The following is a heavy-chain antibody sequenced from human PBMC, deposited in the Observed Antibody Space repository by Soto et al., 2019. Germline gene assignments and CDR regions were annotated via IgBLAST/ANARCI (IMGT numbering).Heavy chain of an antibody. Sequence: SETLSLTCTVSGGSISSSSYYWGWIRQPPGKGLEWIGSIYYSGSTYYNPSLKSRVTISVDTSKNQFSLKLSSVTAADTAVYYCARTVGYCSGGSCPNWFDPWGQGTLVTVSS. J-gene: IGHJ5*02. CDR3: ARTVGYCSGGSCPNWFDP. CDR1: GGSISSSSYY. D-gene: IGHD2-15*01. CDR2: IYYSGST. V-gene: IGHV4-39*01.